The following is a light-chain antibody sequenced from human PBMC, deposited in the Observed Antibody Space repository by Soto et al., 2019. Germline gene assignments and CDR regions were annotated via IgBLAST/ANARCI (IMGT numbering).Light chain of an antibody. Sequence: EIVMTQSPATLSVSPGERVTLSCRASQSVSSNVVWYQQKRGQAPRLLIYDISTRAAGIPARFSGSGFGTEFTLTISSLQSEDFAVYYCQQYNKWPRTFGQGTKVDIK. CDR3: QQYNKWPRT. V-gene: IGKV3-15*01. CDR1: QSVSSN. CDR2: DIS. J-gene: IGKJ1*01.